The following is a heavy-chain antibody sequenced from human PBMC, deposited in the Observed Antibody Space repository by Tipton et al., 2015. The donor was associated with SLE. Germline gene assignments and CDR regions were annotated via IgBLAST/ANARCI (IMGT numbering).Heavy chain of an antibody. V-gene: IGHV4-38-2*02. CDR3: ARETGDPFE. D-gene: IGHD7-27*01. Sequence: TLSLTCSVSGSSISSYHWGWIRQPPGKGLEWMGSIFHSGDVYYNPSVKSRVTISIETSRNQFSLKLTSVTAADTARYFCARETGDPFEWGQGTLVTVSS. J-gene: IGHJ4*02. CDR2: IFHSGDV. CDR1: GSSISSYH.